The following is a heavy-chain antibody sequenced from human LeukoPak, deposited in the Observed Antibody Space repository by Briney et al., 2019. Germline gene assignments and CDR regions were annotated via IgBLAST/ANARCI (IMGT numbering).Heavy chain of an antibody. CDR2: IIPLFGTA. Sequence: SVKVSCKASGGTFSSSPISWVRQAPGQGLEWMGGIIPLFGTANYAQKFQGRVTITADESTSTAYMELSSLRSEDTAVYYCARARIGGNWFDPWGRGTLVTVSS. CDR3: ARARIGGNWFDP. CDR1: GGTFSSSP. V-gene: IGHV1-69*01. J-gene: IGHJ5*02. D-gene: IGHD3-16*01.